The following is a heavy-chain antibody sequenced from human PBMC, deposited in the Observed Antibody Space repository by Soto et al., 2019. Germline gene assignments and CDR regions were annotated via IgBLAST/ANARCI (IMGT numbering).Heavy chain of an antibody. V-gene: IGHV3-74*01. Sequence: EVQLVESGGGLVQPGGSLRLSCAASGFTFSSYWMHWVRQAPGKGLVWVSRINSDGSRTNYADSVKGRFTSSRDNAKNTLYLQVNSLRAEDTAVYYCASGFREAATGYWGQGTLVTVSS. D-gene: IGHD6-13*01. CDR2: INSDGSRT. CDR3: ASGFREAATGY. J-gene: IGHJ4*02. CDR1: GFTFSSYW.